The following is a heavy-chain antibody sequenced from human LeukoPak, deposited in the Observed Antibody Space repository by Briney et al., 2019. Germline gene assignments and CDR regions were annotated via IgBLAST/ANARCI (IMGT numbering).Heavy chain of an antibody. V-gene: IGHV4-38-2*01. Sequence: KPSETLSLTCAVSGYSISSDYYWGWIRQPPGKGLEWIGNSYHSGSTDYNPSLKSRVTISVDTSKNQFSLKLSSATAADTAVYYCARVSTTVAVKYWGQGILVTISS. D-gene: IGHD4-11*01. CDR1: GYSISSDYY. CDR2: SYHSGST. J-gene: IGHJ4*02. CDR3: ARVSTTVAVKY.